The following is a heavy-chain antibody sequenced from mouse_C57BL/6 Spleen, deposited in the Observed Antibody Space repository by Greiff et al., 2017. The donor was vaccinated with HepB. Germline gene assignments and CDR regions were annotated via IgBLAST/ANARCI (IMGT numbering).Heavy chain of an antibody. V-gene: IGHV3-8*01. Sequence: EVKLMESGPGLAKPSQTLSLTCSVTGYSITSDYWNWIRKFPGNKLEYMGYISYSGSTYYNPSLKSRISITRDTSKNQYYLQLNSVTTEDTATYYCARYRPYYGSSYGYFDYWGQSTTLTVSS. CDR3: ARYRPYYGSSYGYFDY. J-gene: IGHJ2*01. CDR1: GYSITSDY. CDR2: ISYSGST. D-gene: IGHD1-1*01.